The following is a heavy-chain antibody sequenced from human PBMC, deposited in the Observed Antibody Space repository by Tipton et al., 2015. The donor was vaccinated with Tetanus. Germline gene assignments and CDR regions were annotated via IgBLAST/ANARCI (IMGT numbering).Heavy chain of an antibody. CDR2: VFRSGSA. Sequence: SGASISSIYSWSWIRQPPGKGLEWIGYVFRSGSADYNPSLKSRVNISLDRSENQISLMLTSVTAADTAVYYCARVACSSTSCYSHYFDYWGPGSLVTVSS. CDR1: GASISSIYS. V-gene: IGHV4-30-2*01. D-gene: IGHD2-2*01. CDR3: ARVACSSTSCYSHYFDY. J-gene: IGHJ4*02.